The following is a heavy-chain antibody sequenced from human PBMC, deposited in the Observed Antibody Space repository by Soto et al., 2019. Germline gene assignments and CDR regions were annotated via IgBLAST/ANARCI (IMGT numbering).Heavy chain of an antibody. Sequence: GGSLRLSCAATGFTLRTNGISWVRQAPGKGPEWVSVISATGATTYYADSVRGRFTISRDNSKNTLNLQMNDLRVEDTAVIYCAKGRKSTEKDIAVMLAAASSIQHWGQGTLVTVSS. CDR1: GFTLRTNG. CDR3: AKGRKSTEKDIAVMLAAASSIQH. V-gene: IGHV3-23*01. J-gene: IGHJ1*01. CDR2: ISATGATT. D-gene: IGHD2-15*01.